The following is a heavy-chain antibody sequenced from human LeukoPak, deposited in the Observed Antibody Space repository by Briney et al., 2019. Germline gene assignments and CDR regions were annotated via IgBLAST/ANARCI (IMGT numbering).Heavy chain of an antibody. V-gene: IGHV1-2*02. Sequence: ASVKVSCKASGYTFTGYYMHWVRQAPGQGLEWMGWINPNSGGTNYAQKFRGRVTMTRDTSISTAYMELSRLRSDDTAVYYCATGYSGYGGAFDIWGQGTMVTVSS. CDR3: ATGYSGYGGAFDI. D-gene: IGHD5-12*01. CDR2: INPNSGGT. J-gene: IGHJ3*02. CDR1: GYTFTGYY.